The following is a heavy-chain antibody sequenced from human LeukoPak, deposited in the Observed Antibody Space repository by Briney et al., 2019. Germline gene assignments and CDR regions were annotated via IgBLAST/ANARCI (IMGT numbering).Heavy chain of an antibody. Sequence: SETLSLTCTVSGGSISGYYWSWIRQPAGKGLEWIGRIYTSGSTNYNPSLKSRVTISVDKSKNQFSLKLSSVTAADTAVYYCAREPGYSGSSDYSGRGTLVTVSS. CDR3: AREPGYSGSSDY. CDR1: GGSISGYY. V-gene: IGHV4-4*07. D-gene: IGHD3-9*01. J-gene: IGHJ4*02. CDR2: IYTSGST.